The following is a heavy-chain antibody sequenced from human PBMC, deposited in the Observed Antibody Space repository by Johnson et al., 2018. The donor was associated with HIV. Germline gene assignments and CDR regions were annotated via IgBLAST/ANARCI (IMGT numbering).Heavy chain of an antibody. D-gene: IGHD3-22*01. CDR2: ISYDGINE. CDR3: ARVSGSGADYYEILNDAFDI. V-gene: IGHV3-30*14. J-gene: IGHJ3*02. CDR1: RFIFRNFA. Sequence: QVQLVESGGVVVQPGGSLRLSCETSRFIFRNFAMHWVRQAPGKGLEWVSIISYDGINEHYAESVKGRFTISRDNSKNTVFLQMNSLRVEDTAIYYCARVSGSGADYYEILNDAFDIWGQGTMVTVS.